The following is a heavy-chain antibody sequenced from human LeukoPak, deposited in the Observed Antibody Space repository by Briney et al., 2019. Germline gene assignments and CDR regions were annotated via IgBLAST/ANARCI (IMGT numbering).Heavy chain of an antibody. CDR3: ARGLSGYSSSLGS. D-gene: IGHD6-6*01. CDR2: IKQDGSEK. Sequence: PGGSLRLSCAASGFTFSSYWMSWVRQAPGKGLGWVANIKQDGSEKYYVDSVKGRFTISRDNAKNSLYLQMRSLRAEDTAVYYCARGLSGYSSSLGSWGQGTLVTVSS. CDR1: GFTFSSYW. V-gene: IGHV3-7*01. J-gene: IGHJ5*02.